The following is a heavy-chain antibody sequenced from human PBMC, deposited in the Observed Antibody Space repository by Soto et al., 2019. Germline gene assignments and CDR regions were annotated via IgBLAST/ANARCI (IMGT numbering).Heavy chain of an antibody. Sequence: GWSLRLSCASSVFTFDDYAMHWVRQVPGKGLEWVSGINWNSGSIGYGDSVKGRFAISRDNAKNSLHLQMNSLSAEDTAFYYCVKDESINWYSGHFRHWGQGTLVTVSS. CDR3: VKDESINWYSGHFRH. CDR1: VFTFDDYA. CDR2: INWNSGSI. V-gene: IGHV3-9*01. D-gene: IGHD6-13*01. J-gene: IGHJ1*01.